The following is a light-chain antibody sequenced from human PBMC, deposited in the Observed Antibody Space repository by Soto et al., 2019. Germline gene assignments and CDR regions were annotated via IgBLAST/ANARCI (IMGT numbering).Light chain of an antibody. Sequence: IQLTQSPSSLSASVGDRVTITCRASQGISSYLAWYQQKPGKAPKLLIYAASTLQSGVPSRFSSSGSGTDFTLTIRSLQPEDFATYYCQQLNNYPRTFGQGTKLEIK. CDR1: QGISSY. CDR3: QQLNNYPRT. J-gene: IGKJ2*01. V-gene: IGKV1-9*01. CDR2: AAS.